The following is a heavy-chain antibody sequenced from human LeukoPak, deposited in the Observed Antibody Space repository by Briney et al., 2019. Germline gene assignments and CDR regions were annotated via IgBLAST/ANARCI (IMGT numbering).Heavy chain of an antibody. D-gene: IGHD3-3*01. V-gene: IGHV3-7*01. CDR1: GLTFSSYW. CDR3: ARDVRTIFGGHNY. CDR2: IRQDGSDE. Sequence: GGSLRLSCAASGLTFSSYWMTWVRQAPGKGLEWVANIRQDGSDEYYVDSVKGRFTISRDNAKNSLYLQMNSLRAEDTAVYYCARDVRTIFGGHNYWGQGTLVTVSS. J-gene: IGHJ4*02.